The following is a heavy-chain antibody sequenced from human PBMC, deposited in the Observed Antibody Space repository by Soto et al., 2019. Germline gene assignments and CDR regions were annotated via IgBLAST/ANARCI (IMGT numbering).Heavy chain of an antibody. V-gene: IGHV3-21*01. CDR2: VSKSDYT. J-gene: IGHJ4*02. Sequence: PWGSLCLSCAVSGFTFTNYGINWVRQSPGKGLEWVSSVSKSDYTYYSASVQGRFTISRDNARNSVSLQLTYMTAEDTAVYYCVREDSTIIPQVADFWGQGNLVTVSS. CDR3: VREDSTIIPQVADF. CDR1: GFTFTNYG. D-gene: IGHD1-1*01.